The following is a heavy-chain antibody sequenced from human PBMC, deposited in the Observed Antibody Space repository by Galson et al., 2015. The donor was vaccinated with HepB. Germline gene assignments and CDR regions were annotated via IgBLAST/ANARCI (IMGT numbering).Heavy chain of an antibody. V-gene: IGHV3-11*06. D-gene: IGHD2-15*01. CDR2: ISSSSSNT. CDR1: GCTFSDYF. J-gene: IGHJ6*02. CDR3: ARDLFGYWSGGRCYRCDMDV. Sequence: RVSCPPSGCTFSDYFMSWMRQAPGKGLEWVSWISSSSSNTNHEDTVKGRFTISRDNAKNSLYLQMNSLRAEDTAVYYCARDLFGYWSGGRCYRCDMDVWGQGTTVTVSS.